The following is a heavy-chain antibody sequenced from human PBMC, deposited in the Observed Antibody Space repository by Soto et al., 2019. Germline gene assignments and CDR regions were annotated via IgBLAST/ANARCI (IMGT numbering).Heavy chain of an antibody. J-gene: IGHJ4*02. CDR1: GFTFSSYA. D-gene: IGHD6-19*01. Sequence: GGSLRLSCAASGFTFSSYAMSWVRQAPGKGLEWVSAISGSGGSTYYADSVKGRFTISRDNSKNTLYLQMNSLRAEDTAVYYCAKEAWRSPSHRKIAVAGTCFDYWGQGTLVTVSS. CDR2: ISGSGGST. CDR3: AKEAWRSPSHRKIAVAGTCFDY. V-gene: IGHV3-23*01.